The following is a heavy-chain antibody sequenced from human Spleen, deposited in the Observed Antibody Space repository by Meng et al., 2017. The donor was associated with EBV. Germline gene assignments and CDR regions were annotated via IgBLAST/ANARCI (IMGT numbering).Heavy chain of an antibody. J-gene: IGHJ4*02. D-gene: IGHD3-10*01. Sequence: QVRLGQSGREGRKPEASVKVSCQTTGGTLNSDAISWVRQAPGQGLEWIGGLIPMLGAPNYAQKFQDRVTILAAKSTSTHYMELSSLRSDDTAVYYCASESGRGYTPDYWGRGTLVTVSS. CDR1: GGTLNSDA. CDR3: ASESGRGYTPDY. V-gene: IGHV1-69*06. CDR2: LIPMLGAP.